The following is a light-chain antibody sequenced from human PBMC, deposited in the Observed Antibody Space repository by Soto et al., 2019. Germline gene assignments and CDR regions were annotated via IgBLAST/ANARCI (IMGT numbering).Light chain of an antibody. J-gene: IGKJ1*01. CDR2: PAS. Sequence: AIQLTQSRSSQSASVGDRVTITCRASQGITNYLGWYQQKPGKSPKLLIYPASSLQSGVPSRFSGSGSGTDFTLTISSLQPEDFETYYCLQDYNYPRTFGQGTKVDIK. V-gene: IGKV1-6*01. CDR1: QGITNY. CDR3: LQDYNYPRT.